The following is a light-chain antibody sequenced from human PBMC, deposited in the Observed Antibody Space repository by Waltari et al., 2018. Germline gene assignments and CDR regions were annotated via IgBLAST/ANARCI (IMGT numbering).Light chain of an antibody. V-gene: IGLV1-44*01. CDR3: SVWDDSLSGPV. CDR2: DID. Sequence: QSVVTQPPSASGAPGPRVTIPSSGSSPNRRSTYLKWYQQLPGTAPKVVMYDIDRRPSGVPDRFSGSRSGTTASLTISGLQSEDEADYYCSVWDDSLSGPVFGGGTKLTVL. J-gene: IGLJ2*01. CDR1: SPNRRSTY.